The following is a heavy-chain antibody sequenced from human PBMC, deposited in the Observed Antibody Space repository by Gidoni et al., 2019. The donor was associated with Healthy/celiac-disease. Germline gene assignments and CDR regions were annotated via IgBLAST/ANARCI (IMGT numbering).Heavy chain of an antibody. V-gene: IGHV4-59*01. CDR3: ARELRYFDWPGSNDAFDI. D-gene: IGHD3-9*01. J-gene: IGHJ3*02. Sequence: QVQLQESGPGLVKPSETLSLTCTVSGGSISSYYWSWIRQPPGKGLEWIGYIYYSGSTNYNPSLKSRVTISVDTSKNQFSLKLSSVTAADTAVYYCARELRYFDWPGSNDAFDIWGQGTMVTVSS. CDR2: IYYSGST. CDR1: GGSISSYY.